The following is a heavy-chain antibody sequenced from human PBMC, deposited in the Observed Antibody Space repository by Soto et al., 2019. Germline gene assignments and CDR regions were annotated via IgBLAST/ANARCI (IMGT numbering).Heavy chain of an antibody. J-gene: IGHJ4*02. V-gene: IGHV3-66*01. CDR3: ARTRAAAGQLHFDY. D-gene: IGHD6-13*01. CDR2: IYSGGST. CDR1: GFTVSCNY. Sequence: GGSLRLSCAASGFTVSCNYMSWLRQAPGKGLEWVSVIYSGGSTYYADSVKGRFTISRDNSKNTLYLQMNSLRAEDTAVYYCARTRAAAGQLHFDYWGQGTLVTVSS.